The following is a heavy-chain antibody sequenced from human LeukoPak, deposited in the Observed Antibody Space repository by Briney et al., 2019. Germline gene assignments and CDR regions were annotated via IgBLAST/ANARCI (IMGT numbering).Heavy chain of an antibody. CDR2: IRYDGSNK. V-gene: IGHV3-30*02. CDR3: AKDQRGYNYGHGCDY. D-gene: IGHD5-18*01. CDR1: GSIFSSYG. Sequence: GGSLRLSCAASGSIFSSYGMYWVRQAPGKGLEWVAFIRYDGSNKYYADSVKGRFTISRDNSKDTLFLQMNSLRAEDTAVYYCAKDQRGYNYGHGCDYWGQGTLVTVSS. J-gene: IGHJ4*02.